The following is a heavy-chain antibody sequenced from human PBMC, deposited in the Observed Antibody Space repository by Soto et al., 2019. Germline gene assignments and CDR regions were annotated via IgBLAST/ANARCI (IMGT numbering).Heavy chain of an antibody. CDR3: ARSLYAGYCSSTSCSTTYFSFYYPVDV. CDR1: GYSFYNYW. Sequence: GESLKISFKGSGYSFYNYWIGWVRQTPGKGLEWMGIIYGGDSDTRYSPSFQGQVILSADKSLSTAYLQWTSLEASDTAVYYCARSLYAGYCSSTSCSTTYFSFYYPVDVWGQGTTVTAP. CDR2: IYGGDSDT. V-gene: IGHV5-51*01. D-gene: IGHD2-2*01. J-gene: IGHJ6*02.